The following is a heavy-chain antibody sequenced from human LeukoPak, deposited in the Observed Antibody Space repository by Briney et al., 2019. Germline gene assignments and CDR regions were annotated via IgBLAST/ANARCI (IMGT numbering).Heavy chain of an antibody. J-gene: IGHJ6*03. CDR1: GYTFTSYY. D-gene: IGHD3/OR15-3a*01. CDR2: INPSGGST. V-gene: IGHV1-46*01. CDR3: ARGTGHYYYYYMDV. Sequence: ASVKVSCKASGYTFTSYYMHWVRQAPGQGLEGMGIINPSGGSTSYAQKFQGRVTMTRNTSISTAYMELSSLRSEDTAVYYCARGTGHYYYYYMDVWGKGTTVTVSS.